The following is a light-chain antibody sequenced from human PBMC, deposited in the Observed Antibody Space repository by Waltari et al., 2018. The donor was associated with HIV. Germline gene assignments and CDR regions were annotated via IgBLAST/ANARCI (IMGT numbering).Light chain of an antibody. CDR2: KDS. Sequence: SYELTQPPSVSVSPGQTARITCSGDALPKQYAYWYQQKPGQAPVLVIYKDSERPSGIPERFSGSSAGTTVTLTISGVQAEDEADYYCQSAASSATYRVFGGGTKLTVL. J-gene: IGLJ3*02. CDR3: QSAASSATYRV. CDR1: ALPKQY. V-gene: IGLV3-25*03.